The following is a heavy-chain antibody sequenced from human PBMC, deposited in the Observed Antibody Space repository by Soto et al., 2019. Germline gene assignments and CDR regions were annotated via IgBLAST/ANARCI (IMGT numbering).Heavy chain of an antibody. CDR3: ARGGGVGVAGSAAFDM. CDR2: INPATGAA. V-gene: IGHV1-2*02. D-gene: IGHD3-3*01. J-gene: IGHJ3*02. CDR1: GYPVTAYY. Sequence: QLHLVQSGAVVKKPGASVTVSCSASGYPVTAYYMHWVRQAPGRGLEWMGGINPATGAAKYTQTFQGGDTMTRDTSTSTVFMELSGLTSEDPAVFYCARGGGVGVAGSAAFDMWGQGTLVTVSS.